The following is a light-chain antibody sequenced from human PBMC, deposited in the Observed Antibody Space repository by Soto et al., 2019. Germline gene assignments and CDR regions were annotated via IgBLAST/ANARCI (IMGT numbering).Light chain of an antibody. V-gene: IGLV2-14*01. J-gene: IGLJ3*02. Sequence: QPVLTQPASVSGSPGQSITISCTGTSNDVGGYNYVSWYQQHPGKAPKLMIYEVSNWPSGVSNRFSGSKSGNTASLTISGLQAEDEADYYCSSYTNSNTQVFGGGTKVTVL. CDR1: SNDVGGYNY. CDR2: EVS. CDR3: SSYTNSNTQV.